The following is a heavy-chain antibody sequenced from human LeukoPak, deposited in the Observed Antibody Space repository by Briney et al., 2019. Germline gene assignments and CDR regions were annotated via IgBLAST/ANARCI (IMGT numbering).Heavy chain of an antibody. CDR1: GGPFSGYY. CDR2: IDQSGTT. V-gene: IGHV4-34*01. J-gene: IGHJ4*02. Sequence: SETLSLTCVVNGGPFSGYYWSWLGQPPGKGLEGIGEIDQSGTTNYNPSLKCRVAISIDTSKKQFSLTLTSMTAADTAVYYCARVPHYYFGYGYFDTWGQGTRVTVSS. D-gene: IGHD3/OR15-3a*01. CDR3: ARVPHYYFGYGYFDT.